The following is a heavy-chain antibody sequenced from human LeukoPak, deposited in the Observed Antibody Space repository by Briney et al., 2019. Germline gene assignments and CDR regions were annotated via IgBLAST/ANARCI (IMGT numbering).Heavy chain of an antibody. D-gene: IGHD3-16*01. Sequence: GGSLRLYWEGSGLTFNTYAMTWVRQAPGKGLEWVSAISSTPGATVYSDSVKGSLDLFRDNSKSTVYLEMNSLRVEDTAVYFCATGYASDRRNAYDHFDYWGQGTLVTVSS. CDR2: ISSTPGAT. J-gene: IGHJ4*02. CDR3: ATGYASDRRNAYDHFDY. V-gene: IGHV3-23*01. CDR1: GLTFNTYA.